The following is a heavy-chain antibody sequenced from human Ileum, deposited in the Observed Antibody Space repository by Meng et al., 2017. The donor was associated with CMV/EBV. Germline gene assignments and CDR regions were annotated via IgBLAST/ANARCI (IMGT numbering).Heavy chain of an antibody. D-gene: IGHD3-3*01. CDR2: INHGGSS. Sequence: QTQQWGEGLLKPSETLSLMCAVYGGSFSEYHWSWIRQTPGKGLEWIGEINHGGSSNYNPSLRSRVTISVDRSRNQVSLKLTSVTAADTAVYYCARASHQRRFLSYWGQGTLVTVSS. CDR1: GGSFSEYH. V-gene: IGHV4-34*01. J-gene: IGHJ4*02. CDR3: ARASHQRRFLSY.